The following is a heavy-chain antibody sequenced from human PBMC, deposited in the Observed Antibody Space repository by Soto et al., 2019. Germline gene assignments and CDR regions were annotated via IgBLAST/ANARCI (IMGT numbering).Heavy chain of an antibody. Sequence: GGSLRLSCTASGFTFGGYAMTWFRQAPGKGLEWVGFIRTKAFGGTPEYAASVRGRFTISRDDSKKTAYLQMNSLESEDTAVYYCSRDDSDWFFNWGRGTLVTVSS. CDR1: GFTFGGYA. V-gene: IGHV3-49*03. CDR2: IRTKAFGGTP. J-gene: IGHJ4*02. D-gene: IGHD3-9*01. CDR3: SRDDSDWFFN.